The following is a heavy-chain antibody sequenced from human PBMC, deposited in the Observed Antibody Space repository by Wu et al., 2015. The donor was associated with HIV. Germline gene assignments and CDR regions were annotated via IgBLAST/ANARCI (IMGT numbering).Heavy chain of an antibody. D-gene: IGHD6-19*01. CDR3: ARQRAYTSGWYIFDY. Sequence: GAEVKKPGASVKVSCKASGYTFTSYDINWVRQATGQGLEWMGWMNPRSGNTGYAQKFQGRVTMTRDTSISTANMELSSLRSEDTAVYYCARQRAYTSGWYIFDYWGQGTLVTVSS. V-gene: IGHV1-8*01. J-gene: IGHJ4*02. CDR2: MNPRSGNT. CDR1: GYTFTSYD.